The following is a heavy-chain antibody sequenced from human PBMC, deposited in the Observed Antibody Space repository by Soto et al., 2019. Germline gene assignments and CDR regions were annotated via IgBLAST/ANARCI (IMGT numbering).Heavy chain of an antibody. Sequence: EASVKVSCKASGYTFTGYYMHWVRQAPGQGLEWMGWINPNSGGTNYAQKFQGRVTMTRDTSISTAYMELSRLRSDDTAVYYCARDIGNWNYPYYGMDVWGQGTTVTVSS. V-gene: IGHV1-2*02. D-gene: IGHD1-1*01. CDR2: INPNSGGT. CDR1: GYTFTGYY. J-gene: IGHJ6*02. CDR3: ARDIGNWNYPYYGMDV.